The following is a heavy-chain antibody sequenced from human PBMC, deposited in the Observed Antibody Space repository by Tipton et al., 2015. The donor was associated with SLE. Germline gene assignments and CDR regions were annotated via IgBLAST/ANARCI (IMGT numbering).Heavy chain of an antibody. V-gene: IGHV4-34*01. J-gene: IGHJ4*02. D-gene: IGHD6-13*01. CDR1: GGSFSGYY. CDR3: ARVPLYSSSWYGGFDY. Sequence: TLSLTCAVYGGSFSGYYWSWIRQPPGKGLEWIGEINHSGSTNYNPSLKSRVTISVDTSENQFSLKLSSVTAADTAVYYCARVPLYSSSWYGGFDYWGQGTLVTVSS. CDR2: INHSGST.